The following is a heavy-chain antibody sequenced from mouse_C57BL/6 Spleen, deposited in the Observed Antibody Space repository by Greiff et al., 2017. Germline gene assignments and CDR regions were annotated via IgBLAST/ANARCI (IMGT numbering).Heavy chain of an antibody. Sequence: EVKLVESGGDLVKPGGSLKLSCAASGFTFSSYGMSWVRQTPDKRLEWVATISSGGSYTYYPDSVKGRFTISRDNAKNTLYLQMSSLKSEDTAMYYCARHFGSSLDYWGQGTTLTVSS. V-gene: IGHV5-6*02. CDR1: GFTFSSYG. J-gene: IGHJ2*01. D-gene: IGHD1-1*01. CDR2: ISSGGSYT. CDR3: ARHFGSSLDY.